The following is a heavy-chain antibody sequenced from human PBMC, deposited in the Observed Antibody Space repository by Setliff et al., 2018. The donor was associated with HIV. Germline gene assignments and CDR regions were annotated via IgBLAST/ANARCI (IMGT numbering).Heavy chain of an antibody. CDR2: INPKSGDT. CDR1: GYTFTGYY. Sequence: ASVKVSCKTSGYTFTGYYIHWVRQAPGQGLEWMGWINPKSGDTNFAQKFQGRVTMTRDTSISTAYMELSRLRSDDTAVYFCARVGGTYSYDTDGFFSFYFEIWGRGTLVTVSS. V-gene: IGHV1-2*02. J-gene: IGHJ4*02. CDR3: ARVGGTYSYDTDGFFSFYFEI. D-gene: IGHD3-22*01.